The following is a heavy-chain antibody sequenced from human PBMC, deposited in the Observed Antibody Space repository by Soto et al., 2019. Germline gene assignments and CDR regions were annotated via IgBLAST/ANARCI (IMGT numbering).Heavy chain of an antibody. CDR3: TRGVITFRRVTVMPG. CDR1: NGSISSNSYY. CDR2: LYYSGSGNT. J-gene: IGHJ4*02. V-gene: IGHV4-39*01. Sequence: SETLSLTCTVSNGSISSNSYYWGWVRQPPGKGLEWIASLYYSGSGNTYYNPSFGSRVTMSADASKSQFSLKLSSVTTADTAVYYCTRGVITFRRVTVMPGWGQGTLVTVSS. D-gene: IGHD3-16*02.